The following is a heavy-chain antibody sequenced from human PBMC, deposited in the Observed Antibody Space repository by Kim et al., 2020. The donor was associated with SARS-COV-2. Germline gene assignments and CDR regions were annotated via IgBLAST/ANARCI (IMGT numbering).Heavy chain of an antibody. CDR3: ARDPAGPHSSSWYGDYYYGMDV. Sequence: GGSLRLSCAASGFTFSSYWMSWVRQAPGKGLEWVANIKQDGSEKYYVDSVKGRFTISRDNAKNSLYLQMNSLRAEDTAVYYCARDPAGPHSSSWYGDYYYGMDVWGQGTTVTVSS. D-gene: IGHD6-13*01. CDR1: GFTFSSYW. V-gene: IGHV3-7*03. CDR2: IKQDGSEK. J-gene: IGHJ6*02.